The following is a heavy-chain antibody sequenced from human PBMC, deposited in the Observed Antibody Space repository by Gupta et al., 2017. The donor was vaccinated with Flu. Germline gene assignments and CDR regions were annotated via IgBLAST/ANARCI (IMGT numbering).Heavy chain of an antibody. Sequence: EVHLLESGGGVAQPGGSLRLSCAASGFHFRSYAMNWVRRAPGKGLEWVSAISASGGSTYYVDSVEGRFTISRDNSRNELFLQMSSLRADDTAMYYCAKDRELYDSSNNFDFWGQGTLVTVSS. CDR3: AKDRELYDSSNNFDF. CDR1: GFHFRSYA. CDR2: ISASGGST. V-gene: IGHV3-23*01. D-gene: IGHD3-22*01. J-gene: IGHJ4*02.